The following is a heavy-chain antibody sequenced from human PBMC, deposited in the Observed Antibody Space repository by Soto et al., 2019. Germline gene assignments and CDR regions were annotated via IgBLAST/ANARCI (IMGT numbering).Heavy chain of an antibody. D-gene: IGHD2-21*01. CDR1: GGTFSSYA. V-gene: IGHV1-69*12. CDR3: ARGRDGYMWNWFDP. Sequence: QVQLVQSGAEVKKPGSSVKVSCKASGGTFSSYAISWVRQAPGQGLEWMGGIIPIFGTANYAQKFQGRVTITADESTSTAYMALSSLRSEDTAVYYCARGRDGYMWNWFDPWGQGTLVTVSS. J-gene: IGHJ5*02. CDR2: IIPIFGTA.